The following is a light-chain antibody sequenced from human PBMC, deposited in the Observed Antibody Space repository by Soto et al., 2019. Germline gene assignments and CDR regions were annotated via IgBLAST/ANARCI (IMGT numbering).Light chain of an antibody. V-gene: IGLV1-40*01. Sequence: QSVLTQPPSVSGAPGQRVTISCTGSSSNIGAGYDVHWYQQLPGTAPKLLIYGNSNRPSGVPDRHSGSKSGTSASLAITGLQAEDEADYYCQSYDSSLSGSYVFGTGTKLIVL. J-gene: IGLJ1*01. CDR3: QSYDSSLSGSYV. CDR2: GNS. CDR1: SSNIGAGYD.